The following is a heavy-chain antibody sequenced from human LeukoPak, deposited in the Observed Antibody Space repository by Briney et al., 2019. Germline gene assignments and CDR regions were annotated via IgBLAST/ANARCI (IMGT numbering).Heavy chain of an antibody. D-gene: IGHD1-1*01. V-gene: IGHV4-39*07. CDR2: INHSGST. CDR1: GDSVSNSLYY. J-gene: IGHJ2*01. Sequence: PSETLSLTCTVSGDSVSNSLYYWSWIRQPPGKGLEWIGEINHSGSTNYNPSLKSRVTISVDTSKNQFSLKLSSVTAADTAVYYCARTRTSNVNSKRRYFDLWGRGTLVTVSS. CDR3: ARTRTSNVNSKRRYFDL.